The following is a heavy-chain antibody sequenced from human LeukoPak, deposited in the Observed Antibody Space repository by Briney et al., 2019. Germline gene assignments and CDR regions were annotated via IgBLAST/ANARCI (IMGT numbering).Heavy chain of an antibody. D-gene: IGHD3-9*01. CDR1: GFTFSSYA. CDR3: ARDPSDILTGYYKEYVPYYFDY. CDR2: ISYDGSNK. J-gene: IGHJ4*02. Sequence: PGGSLRLPCAASGFTFSSYAMHWVRQAPGKGLEWVAVISYDGSNKYYADSVKGRFTISRDNSKNTLYLQMNSLRAEDTAVYYCARDPSDILTGYYKEYVPYYFDYWGQGTLVTVSS. V-gene: IGHV3-30*04.